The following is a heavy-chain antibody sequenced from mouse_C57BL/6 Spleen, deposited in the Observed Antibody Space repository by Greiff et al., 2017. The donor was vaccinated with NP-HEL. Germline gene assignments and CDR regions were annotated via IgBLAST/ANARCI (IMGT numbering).Heavy chain of an antibody. J-gene: IGHJ3*01. V-gene: IGHV1-61*01. D-gene: IGHD2-14*01. CDR1: GYPFPTSW. CDR2: IYPSDSET. CDR3: ARRLGWSFFAY. Sequence: QVQLKQPGAELVRPGSSVKLSCKASGYPFPTSWRDWLRQRPGQGLEGIGNIYPSDSETHNNQKFKEKATLTVDKSSSTAYMQLSSLTSEDSAVYYCARRLGWSFFAYWGQGTLVTVSA.